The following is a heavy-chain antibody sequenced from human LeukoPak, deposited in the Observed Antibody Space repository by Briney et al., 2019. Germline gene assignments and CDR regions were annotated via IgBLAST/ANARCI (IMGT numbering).Heavy chain of an antibody. CDR2: INHSGST. V-gene: IGHV4-34*01. CDR3: ARGSITMVRGVIVEYYYYYYGMDV. CDR1: GGSISSYY. J-gene: IGHJ6*02. D-gene: IGHD3-10*01. Sequence: SETLSLTCTVSGGSISSYYWSWIRQPPGKGLEWIGEINHSGSTNYNPSLKSRVTISVDTSKNQFSLKLSSVTAADTAVYYCARGSITMVRGVIVEYYYYYYGMDVWGQGTTVTVSS.